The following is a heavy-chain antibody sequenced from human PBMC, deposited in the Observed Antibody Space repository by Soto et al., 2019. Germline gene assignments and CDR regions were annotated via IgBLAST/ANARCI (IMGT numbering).Heavy chain of an antibody. D-gene: IGHD6-13*01. V-gene: IGHV3-11*01. J-gene: IGHJ6*02. CDR2: ISSSGSTI. Sequence: QVPVVESGGGLVKPGVSLRLSCAAYGFTFSDYYMSWIRQATGKALEWVSYISSSGSTIYYADSVKGRFTISRDNAKNSLYLKMNSLRAEDTAVYYCARGGQQLHGMDVWGQGTTVTVSS. CDR3: ARGGQQLHGMDV. CDR1: GFTFSDYY.